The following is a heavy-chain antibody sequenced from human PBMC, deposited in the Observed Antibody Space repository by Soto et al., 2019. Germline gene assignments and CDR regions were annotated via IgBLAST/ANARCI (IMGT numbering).Heavy chain of an antibody. D-gene: IGHD2-15*01. CDR2: INSDGSVS. V-gene: IGHV3-74*01. J-gene: IGHJ6*03. Sequence: EVKLVESGGGLVQPGGSLRLSCAASGFTFSNYWMYWVRQAPGQGLVWVSRINSDGSVSRYAGSVKGRLTISRDNVKNPLNMQMSSLRVEDTAVYYCARGGCVGGSCYSLAGSFYYYMDVWGKGTTVTVFS. CDR1: GFTFSNYW. CDR3: ARGGCVGGSCYSLAGSFYYYMDV.